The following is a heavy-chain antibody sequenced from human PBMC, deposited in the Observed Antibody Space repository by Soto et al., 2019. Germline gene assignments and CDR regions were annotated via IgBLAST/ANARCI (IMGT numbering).Heavy chain of an antibody. CDR2: IRSDSSAT. Sequence: GGSLRLSCSASGFTFSRYSMNWVRQAPGKGLEWVSNIRSDSSATYYADSVQGRFAISRDNAKNSLYLQMNSLRDEDTAVYYCAKDENFSFDYWAQGTLVTVSS. J-gene: IGHJ4*02. CDR3: AKDENFSFDY. V-gene: IGHV3-48*02. CDR1: GFTFSRYS.